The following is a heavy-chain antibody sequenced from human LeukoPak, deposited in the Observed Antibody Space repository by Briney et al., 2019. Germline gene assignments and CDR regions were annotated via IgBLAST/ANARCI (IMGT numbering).Heavy chain of an antibody. D-gene: IGHD4-17*01. CDR2: IYHSGST. CDR1: GGSISSYY. V-gene: IGHV4-59*01. CDR3: ARESENDYGDYLFDY. J-gene: IGHJ4*02. Sequence: SETLSLTCTVSGGSISSYYWSWIRQPPGKGLEWIGYIYHSGSTNYNPSLKSRVTISVDTSKNQFSLKLSSVTAADTAVYYCARESENDYGDYLFDYWGQGTLVTVSS.